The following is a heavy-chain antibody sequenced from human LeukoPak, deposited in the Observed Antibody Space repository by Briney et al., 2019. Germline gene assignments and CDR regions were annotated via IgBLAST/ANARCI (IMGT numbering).Heavy chain of an antibody. CDR1: GGTFSSYA. CDR2: INPSGGST. CDR3: ARDHNFRDYYDSSAYLNWLDP. Sequence: ASVKVSCKASGGTFSSYAISWVRQAPGQGLEWMGTINPSGGSTSYAQKFQGRVTMTRDTSTSTVYMELSSLRSEDTAVYYCARDHNFRDYYDSSAYLNWLDPWGQGTLVTVSS. J-gene: IGHJ5*02. V-gene: IGHV1-46*01. D-gene: IGHD3-22*01.